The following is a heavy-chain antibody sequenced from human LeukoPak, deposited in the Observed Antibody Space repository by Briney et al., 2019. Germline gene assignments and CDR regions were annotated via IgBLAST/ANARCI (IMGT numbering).Heavy chain of an antibody. CDR2: ISAYNGNT. V-gene: IGHV1-18*01. CDR1: GYTFTSYG. CDR3: ARDRRFGELSALYYMDV. Sequence: GASVKVSCKASGYTFTSYGIGWVRQAPGQGLEWMGWISAYNGNTNYAQKLQGRVTMTTDTSTSTAYMELRSLRSDDTAVYYCARDRRFGELSALYYMDVWGKGTTVTVSS. J-gene: IGHJ6*03. D-gene: IGHD3-10*01.